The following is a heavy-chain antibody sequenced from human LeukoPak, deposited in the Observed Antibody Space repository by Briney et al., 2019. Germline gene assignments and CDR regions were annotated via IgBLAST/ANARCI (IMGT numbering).Heavy chain of an antibody. V-gene: IGHV3-30*03. CDR1: GFTFSRYG. Sequence: TGGSLRLSCAASGFTFSRYGMHWVRQAPGKGLEWVGPISYDGSRKYYADSVKGRFTISRDNAKRTLYLQMNSLRVEDTGVYYCARDYDNSGYDVRYEHWGQGTLVTVSS. CDR3: ARDYDNSGYDVRYEH. J-gene: IGHJ1*01. D-gene: IGHD3-22*01. CDR2: ISYDGSRK.